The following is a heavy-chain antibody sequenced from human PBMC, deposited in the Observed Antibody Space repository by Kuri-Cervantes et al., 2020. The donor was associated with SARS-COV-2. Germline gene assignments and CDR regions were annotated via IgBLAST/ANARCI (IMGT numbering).Heavy chain of an antibody. Sequence: GESLKISCAASGFTFSSYAMHWVRQAPGKGLEWVAVISCDGSNKYYADSVKGRFTISRDNSKNTLYLQMNSLRAEDTAVYYCAREEKSRLVGPPDYYYYMDVWGKGTTVTVSS. D-gene: IGHD6-19*01. CDR2: ISCDGSNK. J-gene: IGHJ6*03. V-gene: IGHV3-30-3*01. CDR1: GFTFSSYA. CDR3: AREEKSRLVGPPDYYYYMDV.